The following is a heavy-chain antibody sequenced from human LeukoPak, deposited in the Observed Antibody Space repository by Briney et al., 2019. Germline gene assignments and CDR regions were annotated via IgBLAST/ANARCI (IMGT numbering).Heavy chain of an antibody. D-gene: IGHD7-27*01. CDR3: ATRGLGTPYYYYYMDV. CDR1: GGSISSGSYY. Sequence: SETLSLTCTVSGGSISSGSYYWSWIRQPAGKGLEWIGRIYTSGSTNYNPSLKSRVTISVDTSKNQFSLKLSSVTAADTAVYYCATRGLGTPYYYYYMDVWGKGTTVTVSS. J-gene: IGHJ6*03. CDR2: IYTSGST. V-gene: IGHV4-61*02.